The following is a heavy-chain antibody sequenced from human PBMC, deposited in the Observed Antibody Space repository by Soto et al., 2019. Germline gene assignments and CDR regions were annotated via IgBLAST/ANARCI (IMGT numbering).Heavy chain of an antibody. CDR1: GGSISSGDFY. CDR2: IYDSGST. Sequence: QVQLQESGPGLVKPSQTLSLTCTVSGGSISSGDFYWSWIRQPPGKGLEWIGYIYDSGSTYYNPSRESRATVSVDTSKNQFALKLSSVTAADTAVYYCARGKGAGGAEGAFDIWGQGTMVTVSS. J-gene: IGHJ3*02. CDR3: ARGKGAGGAEGAFDI. V-gene: IGHV4-30-4*01. D-gene: IGHD1-26*01.